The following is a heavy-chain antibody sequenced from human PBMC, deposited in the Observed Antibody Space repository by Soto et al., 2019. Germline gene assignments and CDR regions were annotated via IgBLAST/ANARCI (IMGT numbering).Heavy chain of an antibody. V-gene: IGHV4-34*01. D-gene: IGHD6-13*01. CDR1: GGSFSGYY. CDR2: INHSGST. J-gene: IGHJ6*02. CDR3: ARRYSSSWYRSYYYYYYYSMDV. Sequence: SETLSLTCAVYGGSFSGYYWSWIRQPPGKGLEWIGEINHSGSTNYNPSLKSRVTISVDTSKNQFSLKLSSVTAADTAVYYCARRYSSSWYRSYYYYYYYSMDVWGQGTTVTVSS.